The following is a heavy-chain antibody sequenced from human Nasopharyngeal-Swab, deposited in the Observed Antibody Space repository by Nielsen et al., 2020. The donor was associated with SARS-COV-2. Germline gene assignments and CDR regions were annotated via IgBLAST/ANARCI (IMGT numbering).Heavy chain of an antibody. CDR1: GFTFSSYG. CDR2: IWYDGSNK. V-gene: IGHV3-33*01. D-gene: IGHD4-17*01. Sequence: GGSLRLSCAASGFTFSSYGMHWVRQAPGKGLEWVAVIWYDGSNKYYADSVKDRFTISRDNSKNTLYLQMNSLRAEDTAVYYCARDRTVTTTVYFDYWGQGTLVTVSS. CDR3: ARDRTVTTTVYFDY. J-gene: IGHJ4*02.